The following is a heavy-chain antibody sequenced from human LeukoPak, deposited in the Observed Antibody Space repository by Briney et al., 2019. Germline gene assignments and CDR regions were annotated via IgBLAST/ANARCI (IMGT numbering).Heavy chain of an antibody. D-gene: IGHD3-22*01. Sequence: ASVKVSCKASGYTFTSYAMNWVRQAPGQGLEWMGWINPNSGGTNYAQKFQGRVTMTRDTSISTAYMELSRLRSDDTAVYYCARFYTYYYDSSGHGAFDIWGQGTMVTVSS. J-gene: IGHJ3*02. V-gene: IGHV1-2*02. CDR2: INPNSGGT. CDR3: ARFYTYYYDSSGHGAFDI. CDR1: GYTFTSYA.